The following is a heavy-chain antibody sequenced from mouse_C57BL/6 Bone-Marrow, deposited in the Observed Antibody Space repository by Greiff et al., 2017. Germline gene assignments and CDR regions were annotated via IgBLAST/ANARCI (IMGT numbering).Heavy chain of an antibody. D-gene: IGHD1-1*01. V-gene: IGHV1-15*01. J-gene: IGHJ3*01. Sequence: VQRVESGAELVRPGASVTLSCKASGYTFTDYEMHWVKQTPVHGLEWIGAIDPETGGTAYNQKFKGKAILTADKSSSTAYMELRSLTSEDSAVYYCTRPDYGSFFAYWGQGTLVTVSA. CDR1: GYTFTDYE. CDR2: IDPETGGT. CDR3: TRPDYGSFFAY.